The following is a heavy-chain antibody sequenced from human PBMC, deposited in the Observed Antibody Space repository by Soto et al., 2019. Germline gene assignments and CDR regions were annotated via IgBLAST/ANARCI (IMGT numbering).Heavy chain of an antibody. CDR3: AKDTYSRSWYF. Sequence: GSLRSYCAASGFTFTNYLMTWVRQAPGKGLEWVSSIDKSGFDTYYAASVKGRFTISRDNSKNTLYLQMNGLRAEDTALYYCAKDTYSRSWYFWGQGTLVTVSS. D-gene: IGHD2-2*01. J-gene: IGHJ4*02. CDR2: IDKSGFDT. CDR1: GFTFTNYL. V-gene: IGHV3-23*05.